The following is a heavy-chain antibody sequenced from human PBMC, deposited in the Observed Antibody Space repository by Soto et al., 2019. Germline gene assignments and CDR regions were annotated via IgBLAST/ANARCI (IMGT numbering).Heavy chain of an antibody. J-gene: IGHJ5*02. D-gene: IGHD2-2*01. CDR3: ARSYCSTSTCYSYWFDP. V-gene: IGHV1-18*01. CDR1: GYAFNRYG. Sequence: ASVKVSCKASGYAFNRYGMVWVRQVPGQGLEWLGWISAYNGDTKYAQKVQDRVTMTTDTSMNTAYMELRSLTSDDTAVYFCARSYCSTSTCYSYWFDPWGHGTLVTVSS. CDR2: ISAYNGDT.